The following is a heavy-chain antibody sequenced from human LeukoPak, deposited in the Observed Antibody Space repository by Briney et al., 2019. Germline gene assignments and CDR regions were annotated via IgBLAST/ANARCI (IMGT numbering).Heavy chain of an antibody. Sequence: GGSLRLSCAAFGFTFSSYAMHWVRQAQGKGLEWVSVISNSGGSTDYADSVKGRFTISRDNSKNTLYLQMNSLRAEDTALYYCAKDGYYETLTGYFDYWGQGMLVTVSS. D-gene: IGHD3-9*01. CDR2: ISNSGGST. V-gene: IGHV3-23*01. CDR1: GFTFSSYA. CDR3: AKDGYYETLTGYFDY. J-gene: IGHJ4*02.